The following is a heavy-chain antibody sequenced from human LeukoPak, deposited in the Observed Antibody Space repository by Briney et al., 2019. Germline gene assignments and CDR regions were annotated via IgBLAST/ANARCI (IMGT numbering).Heavy chain of an antibody. V-gene: IGHV1-69*13. Sequence: SVKVSCKASGGTFSSYAISWVRQAPGQGLEWMGGIIPIFGTANYAQKFQGRVTITADESTSTAYMELSSLRSEDTAVYYCARAYYYDSSGYSYYFDYWGQGTLVTVSS. D-gene: IGHD3-22*01. CDR2: IIPIFGTA. CDR3: ARAYYYDSSGYSYYFDY. J-gene: IGHJ4*02. CDR1: GGTFSSYA.